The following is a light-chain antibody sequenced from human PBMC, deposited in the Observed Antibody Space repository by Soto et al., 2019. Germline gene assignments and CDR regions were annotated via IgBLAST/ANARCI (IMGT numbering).Light chain of an antibody. Sequence: EIVLTQSPGTRSLSPGERATLSCRASQSVSSSYLAWYQQKPGRAPRLLIYGASSRATGIPDRFSGSGSGTDFTLTISRLEPEDFAVYYCQQYGSSAPWTFGQGTKVDIK. CDR3: QQYGSSAPWT. V-gene: IGKV3-20*01. CDR1: QSVSSSY. CDR2: GAS. J-gene: IGKJ1*01.